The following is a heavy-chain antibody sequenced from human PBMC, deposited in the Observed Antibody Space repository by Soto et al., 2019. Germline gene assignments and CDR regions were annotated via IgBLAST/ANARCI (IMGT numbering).Heavy chain of an antibody. V-gene: IGHV1-69*01. Sequence: QVQLVQSGAEVKKPGSSVKVSCKASGGTFSNYAINWVRQAPGQGLEWMGGSIPMFGTANYAQKFQGRVTITADGSTSTAYMELSSLRSEDTAVYYCARGRGLGAAYRGFDPWGQGTLVTVSS. CDR1: GGTFSNYA. D-gene: IGHD4-4*01. CDR3: ARGRGLGAAYRGFDP. CDR2: SIPMFGTA. J-gene: IGHJ5*02.